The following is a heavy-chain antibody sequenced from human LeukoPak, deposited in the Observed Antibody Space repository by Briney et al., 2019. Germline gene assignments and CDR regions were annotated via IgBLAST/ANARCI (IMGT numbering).Heavy chain of an antibody. V-gene: IGHV3-53*04. J-gene: IGHJ4*02. CDR2: IYSGGST. D-gene: IGHD5-24*01. CDR1: GFTVSINY. CDR3: AARDGYRETRIDDY. Sequence: QPGGSLRLSCAASGFTVSINYMSCVRQAPGKGMEWVSVIYSGGSTYYADSVKGRFTISRHNSKNTLYLQMNSLRAEDTAVYYCAARDGYRETRIDDYWGQGTLVTVSS.